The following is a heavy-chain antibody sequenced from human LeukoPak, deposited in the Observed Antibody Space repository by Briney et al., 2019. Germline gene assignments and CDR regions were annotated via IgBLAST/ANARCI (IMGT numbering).Heavy chain of an antibody. D-gene: IGHD2-2*01. CDR3: ARWRYCSSTSCYHFDY. CDR2: IYPGDSDT. CDR1: GFRFTSYW. V-gene: IGHV5-51*01. J-gene: IGHJ4*02. Sequence: GGSLKISFKGSGFRFTSYWIGWVRPMPGKGLGWMGIIYPGDSDTRYSPSFQGQVTISADKSISTAYLQWSSLEASDTAMYYCARWRYCSSTSCYHFDYWGQGTLVTVSS.